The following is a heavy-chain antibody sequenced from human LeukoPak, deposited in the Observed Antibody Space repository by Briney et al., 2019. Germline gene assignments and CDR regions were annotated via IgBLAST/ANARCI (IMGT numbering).Heavy chain of an antibody. J-gene: IGHJ6*03. Sequence: GGSLRLSCAASGFTFSSYSMNWVRQAPGKGLEWVSSISSSSSYIYYADSVKGRFTISRDNAKNSLYLQMNSLRAEDTAVYYCARAPTAYQLLWATWNYYYMDVWGKGTTVTVSS. CDR1: GFTFSSYS. D-gene: IGHD2-2*01. CDR2: ISSSSSYI. V-gene: IGHV3-21*01. CDR3: ARAPTAYQLLWATWNYYYMDV.